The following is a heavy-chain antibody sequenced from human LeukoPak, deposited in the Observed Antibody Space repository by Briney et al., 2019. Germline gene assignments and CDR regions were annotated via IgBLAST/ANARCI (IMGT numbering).Heavy chain of an antibody. CDR3: ARDFYGYFDY. V-gene: IGHV1-46*01. J-gene: IGHJ4*02. D-gene: IGHD2/OR15-2a*01. CDR2: ITPNGGTT. CDR1: GYTFTNYY. Sequence: ASVKVSCKASGYTFTNYYTHWVRQAPGQGLECIGIITPNGGTTTYAQKFQGRVTMTRDTSISTAYMELSRLRSDDTAVYYCARDFYGYFDYWGQGTLVTVSS.